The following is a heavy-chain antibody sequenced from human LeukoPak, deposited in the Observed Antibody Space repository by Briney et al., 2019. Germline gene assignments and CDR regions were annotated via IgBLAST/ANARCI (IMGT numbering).Heavy chain of an antibody. J-gene: IGHJ4*02. CDR2: ISYDGSNK. D-gene: IGHD3-9*01. CDR1: GFTFSSYG. Sequence: GGSLRLSCAASGFTFSSYGMHWVRQAPGKGLEWVAVISYDGSNKYYADSVKGRFTISRDNSKNTLYLQMNSLRAEDAAVYYCAKVARARYRVYDILTGYYSGEDYFDYWGQGTLVTVSS. V-gene: IGHV3-30*18. CDR3: AKVARARYRVYDILTGYYSGEDYFDY.